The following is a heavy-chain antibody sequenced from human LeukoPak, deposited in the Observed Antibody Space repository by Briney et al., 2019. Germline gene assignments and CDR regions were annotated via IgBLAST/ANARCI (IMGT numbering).Heavy chain of an antibody. Sequence: ESSETLSLTCTVSGGSISSSSYYWGWIRQPPGKGLEWIGSLYYSGTSYNPSLKSRVTISVDTSKNQFSLKLSSVIAADTAVYYCARIYYDSSGSYYSRGYYFDFWGQGTLVTVSS. CDR2: LYYSGT. V-gene: IGHV4-39*01. J-gene: IGHJ4*02. CDR3: ARIYYDSSGSYYSRGYYFDF. D-gene: IGHD3-22*01. CDR1: GGSISSSSYY.